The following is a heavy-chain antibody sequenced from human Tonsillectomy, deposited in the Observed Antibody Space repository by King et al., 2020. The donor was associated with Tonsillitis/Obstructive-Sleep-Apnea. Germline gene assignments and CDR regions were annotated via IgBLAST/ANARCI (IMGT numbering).Heavy chain of an antibody. V-gene: IGHV4-34*01. CDR3: ARDKIVVLSVAIPSYFDY. Sequence: VQLQQWGAGLLKPSETLSLTCAVYGGSFSGSYWSWIRQPPGKGLDGIGEIKHSGGTNYNPSLKSRVAISLETSKNQFSLKLTSVTAADTAVYYCARDKIVVLSVAIPSYFDYWGQGTLVTVSS. CDR1: GGSFSGSY. J-gene: IGHJ4*02. CDR2: IKHSGGT. D-gene: IGHD2-2*01.